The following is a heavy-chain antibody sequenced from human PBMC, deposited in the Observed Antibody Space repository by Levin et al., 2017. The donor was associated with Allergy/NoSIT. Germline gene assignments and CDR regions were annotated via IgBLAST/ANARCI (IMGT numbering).Heavy chain of an antibody. Sequence: GESLKISCAASGFTFSDYSMNWVRQAPGKGLEWVSSISSHSSYRFYADSVKGRFTISRDNAKKSLFLQMNSLRAEDTAVYYCARETGTTCHGRDSRPCYFDQWGQGTLVTVSS. V-gene: IGHV3-21*01. CDR3: ARETGTTCHGRDSRPCYFDQ. CDR2: ISSHSSYR. J-gene: IGHJ4*02. CDR1: GFTFSDYS. D-gene: IGHD1-14*01.